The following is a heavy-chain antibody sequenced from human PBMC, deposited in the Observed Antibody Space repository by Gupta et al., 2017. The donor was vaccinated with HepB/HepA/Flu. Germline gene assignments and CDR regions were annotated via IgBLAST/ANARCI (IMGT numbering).Heavy chain of an antibody. D-gene: IGHD1/OR15-1a*01. CDR3: ARGPLTGTTRQFDD. J-gene: IGHJ4*02. Sequence: QVQLQQCGAGLLKPSETLSLICAVYGGSFSGNYWSWVRQSPEKGLEWIGEINPGGIAKYNPSLKSRVTMSRDTSKNHLSLKLCSVTAADTAVYYCARGPLTGTTRQFDDWGQGTQVTVS. CDR1: GGSFSGNY. CDR2: INPGGIA. V-gene: IGHV4-34*01.